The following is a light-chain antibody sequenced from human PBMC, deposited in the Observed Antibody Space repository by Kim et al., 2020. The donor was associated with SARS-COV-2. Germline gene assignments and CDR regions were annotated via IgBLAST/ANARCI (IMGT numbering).Light chain of an antibody. V-gene: IGKV3-15*01. CDR1: QSGDSN. CDR3: QQYRYWPIT. CDR2: RAS. Sequence: VCRGGGTTLSCRASQSGDSNVAWYQQKTGQAPRLLMYRASTRATGVPARFSGSVSGTDFSLTISSLQSEDLALYYCQQYRYWPITFGQGTRLEIK. J-gene: IGKJ5*01.